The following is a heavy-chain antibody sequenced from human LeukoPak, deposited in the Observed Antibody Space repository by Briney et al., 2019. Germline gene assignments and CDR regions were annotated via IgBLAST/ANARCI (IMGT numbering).Heavy chain of an antibody. CDR1: GFTFDDYA. J-gene: IGHJ6*02. D-gene: IGHD5-18*01. Sequence: GGSLRLSCAASGFTFDDYAMHWVRQAPGKGLEWVSGISWNSGSIGYADSVKGRFTISRDNAKNSLYLQMNSLRAEDTALYYCAKDLRGYSYALDVWGQGTTVTVSS. V-gene: IGHV3-9*01. CDR3: AKDLRGYSYALDV. CDR2: ISWNSGSI.